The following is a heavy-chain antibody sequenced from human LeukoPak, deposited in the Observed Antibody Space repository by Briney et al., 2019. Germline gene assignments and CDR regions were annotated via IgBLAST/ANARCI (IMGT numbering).Heavy chain of an antibody. CDR3: ARADRSGTYNFDY. CDR1: GFTFSSYS. CDR2: ISRTSRTI. Sequence: GGSLRLSCAASGFTFSSYSMNWVRQAPGKGLEWVSYISRTSRTIYYADSVKGRFTISRDNAKNSLSLQMNSLRDEDTAVYYCARADRSGTYNFDYWGQGTLVTVSS. V-gene: IGHV3-48*02. J-gene: IGHJ4*02. D-gene: IGHD1-26*01.